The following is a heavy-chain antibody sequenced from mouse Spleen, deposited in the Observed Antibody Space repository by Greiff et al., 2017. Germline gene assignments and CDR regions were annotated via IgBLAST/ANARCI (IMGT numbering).Heavy chain of an antibody. CDR3: ARQGGRDYFDY. D-gene: IGHD3-3*01. CDR2: ISSGGGNT. Sequence: EVQRVESGGGLVKLGGSLKLSCAASGFTFSSYAMSWVRQTPEKRLEWVATISSGGGNTYYPDSVKGRFTISRDNAKNTLYLQMSSLKSEDTAMYYCARQGGRDYFDYWGQGTTLTVSS. CDR1: GFTFSSYA. V-gene: IGHV5-9-3*01. J-gene: IGHJ2*01.